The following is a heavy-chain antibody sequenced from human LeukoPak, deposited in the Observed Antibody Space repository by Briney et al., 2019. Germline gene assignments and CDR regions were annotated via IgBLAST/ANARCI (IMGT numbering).Heavy chain of an antibody. CDR2: INHSGST. D-gene: IGHD1-26*01. J-gene: IGHJ4*02. CDR1: GGSFSGYY. Sequence: SETLSLTCAVYGGSFSGYYWSWIRQPPGKGLEWIGEINHSGSTNYNPSLKSRVTISVDTSKNQFSLKLSSVTAADTAVYYCARLKSYSGITVRSDYWGQGTLVTVSS. CDR3: ARLKSYSGITVRSDY. V-gene: IGHV4-34*01.